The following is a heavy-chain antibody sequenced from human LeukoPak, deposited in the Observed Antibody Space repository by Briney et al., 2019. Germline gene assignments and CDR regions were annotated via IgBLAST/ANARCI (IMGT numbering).Heavy chain of an antibody. CDR1: GYTFTGYY. V-gene: IGHV1-2*02. Sequence: EASVKVSCKASGYTFTGYYMHWVRQAPGQGLEWMGWINPNSGGTNYAQKFQGRVTMTRDTSISTAYMELSRLRSDDTAVYYCARFSIAAAGTFDYWGQGALVTVSP. D-gene: IGHD6-13*01. CDR3: ARFSIAAAGTFDY. CDR2: INPNSGGT. J-gene: IGHJ4*02.